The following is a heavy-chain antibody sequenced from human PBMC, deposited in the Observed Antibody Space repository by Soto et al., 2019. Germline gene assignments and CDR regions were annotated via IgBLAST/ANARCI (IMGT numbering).Heavy chain of an antibody. D-gene: IGHD2-15*01. V-gene: IGHV4-59*01. CDR3: ASAGGIRDGYSY. J-gene: IGHJ4*02. CDR1: GGSISSYY. Sequence: SETLSLTCTVSGGSISSYYWGWIRQPPGKGLEWIGYIYYSGSTNYNPSLKSRVTISVDTSKNQFSLKLSSVTAADTAVYYCASAGGIRDGYSYWGQGTLVTVSS. CDR2: IYYSGST.